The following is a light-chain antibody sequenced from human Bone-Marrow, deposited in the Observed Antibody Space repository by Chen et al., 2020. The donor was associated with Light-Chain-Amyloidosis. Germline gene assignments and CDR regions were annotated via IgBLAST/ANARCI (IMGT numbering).Light chain of an antibody. Sequence: SYELTQPPSVSVSPRQTARITCSGDDLPTKYAYWYQQKPGQAPGLVIHRDTERPSGISERFSGSGSGTTATLTISGVQAEDEADYRCQSADSSGTYEVIFGGGTKLTVL. J-gene: IGLJ2*01. CDR1: DLPTKY. CDR2: RDT. V-gene: IGLV3-25*03. CDR3: QSADSSGTYEVI.